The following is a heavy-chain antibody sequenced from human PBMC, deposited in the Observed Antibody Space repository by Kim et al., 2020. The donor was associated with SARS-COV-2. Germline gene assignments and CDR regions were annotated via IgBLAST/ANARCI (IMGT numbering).Heavy chain of an antibody. Sequence: QYSQKFQGRVTITRDSSASTAYMELSSLRSEDTAGYYCARDRRGGPMVYWGQGTLVTVSS. J-gene: IGHJ4*02. CDR3: ARDRRGGPMVY. D-gene: IGHD2-8*01. V-gene: IGHV1-3*01.